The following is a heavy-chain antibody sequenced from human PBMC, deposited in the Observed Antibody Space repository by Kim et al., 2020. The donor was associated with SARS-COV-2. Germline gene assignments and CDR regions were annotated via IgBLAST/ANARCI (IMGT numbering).Heavy chain of an antibody. CDR1: GFTFSSYA. V-gene: IGHV3-48*01. CDR2: ISSTGSIT. CDR3: ARGGYYIDF. D-gene: IGHD6-13*01. J-gene: IGHJ4*02. Sequence: GGSLRLSCAASGFTFSSYAMTWVRQAPGKGLEWVSFISSTGSITYYADSVEGRFTISRDNAKNTLSLQMNSLRAEDTAMYYCARGGYYIDFWRQEHLVT.